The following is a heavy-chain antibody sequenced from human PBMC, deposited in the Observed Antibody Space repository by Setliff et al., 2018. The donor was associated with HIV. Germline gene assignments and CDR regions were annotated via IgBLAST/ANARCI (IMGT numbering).Heavy chain of an antibody. V-gene: IGHV1-18*01. CDR1: GYTLKSFG. J-gene: IGHJ3*02. CDR2: ISAYSGDT. CDR3: ARDFVMRAVTVDTYDI. D-gene: IGHD6-19*01. Sequence: ASVKVSCKASGYTLKSFGITWVRQAPGQGLEWMGWISAYSGDTDYAQKFQGRVTMTTDTSTSTAYMELRSLRSDDTDVYYCARDFVMRAVTVDTYDIWGQGTMVTVSS.